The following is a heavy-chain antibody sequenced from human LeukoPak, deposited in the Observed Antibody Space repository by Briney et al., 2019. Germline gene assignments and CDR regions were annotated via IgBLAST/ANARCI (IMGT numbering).Heavy chain of an antibody. V-gene: IGHV3-43*01. D-gene: IGHD3-10*01. CDR1: GFTFDDYT. CDR2: ISWDGVST. Sequence: GGSLRLSCAASGFTFDDYTMHWVRQAPGKGLEWVSLISWDGVSTYYADSVKGRFTISRDNSKNSLYLQMNSLRTEDTALYYCAKDKTPRYYGSGNYYYYGMDVWGQGTTVTVSS. J-gene: IGHJ6*02. CDR3: AKDKTPRYYGSGNYYYYGMDV.